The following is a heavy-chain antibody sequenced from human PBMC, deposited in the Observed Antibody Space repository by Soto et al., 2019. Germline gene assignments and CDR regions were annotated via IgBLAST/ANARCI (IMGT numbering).Heavy chain of an antibody. CDR1: GGSFSGYY. CDR2: IGHSGGT. CDR3: ARHGGYYFDY. V-gene: IGHV4-34*01. Sequence: SENLSLTCAVYGGSFSGYYWSWIRQPPGKGLEWIGEIGHSGGTVYNPSLESRVTISGDSSNNQFSLKLNSVTAADTAVYYCARHGGYYFDYWGQGAPVTVSS. J-gene: IGHJ4*02. D-gene: IGHD3-16*01.